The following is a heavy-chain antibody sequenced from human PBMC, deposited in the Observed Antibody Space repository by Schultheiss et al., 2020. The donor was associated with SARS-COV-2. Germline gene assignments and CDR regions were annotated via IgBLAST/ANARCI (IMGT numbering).Heavy chain of an antibody. CDR1: GFTFSSYS. CDR3: ARDRGNWYDFDY. V-gene: IGHV3-66*01. J-gene: IGHJ4*02. D-gene: IGHD1-20*01. Sequence: GGSLRLSCAASGFTFSSYSMNWVRQAPGKGLEWVSVIYSGGSTYYADSVKGRFTISRDNSKNTLSLQMNSLRVEDTAVYYCARDRGNWYDFDYWGQGTLVTVSS. CDR2: IYSGGST.